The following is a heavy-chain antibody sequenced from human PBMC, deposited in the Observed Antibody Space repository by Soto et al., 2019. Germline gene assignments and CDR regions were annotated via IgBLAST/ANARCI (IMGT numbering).Heavy chain of an antibody. J-gene: IGHJ6*02. D-gene: IGHD3-3*01. CDR2: ISSSSSYI. V-gene: IGHV3-21*01. CDR1: GFTFSSYS. CDR3: ARGNYDFWSGYSIYYYYGMDV. Sequence: SLRLSCAASGFTFSSYSMNWVRQAPGKGLEWVSSISSSSSYIYYADSVKGRFTISRDNAKNSLYLQMNSLRAEDTAVYYCARGNYDFWSGYSIYYYYGMDVWGQGTTVTVSS.